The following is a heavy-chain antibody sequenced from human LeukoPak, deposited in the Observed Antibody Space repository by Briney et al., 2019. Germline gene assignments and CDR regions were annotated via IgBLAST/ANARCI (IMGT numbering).Heavy chain of an antibody. Sequence: PGGSLRLSCAASGFTFSDHYMDWVRQAPGKGLEWVGRIRNKANSYTTEYAASVRGKFTISRDDSENSLYLEMKSLKTEDTAVYYCVRAGRQTTPYCFDFWGQGTLVTVSS. D-gene: IGHD2-15*01. CDR2: IRNKANSYTT. CDR3: VRAGRQTTPYCFDF. CDR1: GFTFSDHY. J-gene: IGHJ4*02. V-gene: IGHV3-72*01.